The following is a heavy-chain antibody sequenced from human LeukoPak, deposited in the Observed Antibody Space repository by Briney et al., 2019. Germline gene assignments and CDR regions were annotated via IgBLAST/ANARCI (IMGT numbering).Heavy chain of an antibody. Sequence: GGSLRLSCAASGFTFSSFSMNWVRQAPGKGLEWVSSISPSGSLISYADSVKGRFTISRDNTNNSVYLQMSSLRVEDTGVYYCASTPLRIQPAAWGQGTLVAVSS. CDR1: GFTFSSFS. V-gene: IGHV3-21*01. CDR3: ASTPLRIQPAA. J-gene: IGHJ4*02. D-gene: IGHD5-18*01. CDR2: ISPSGSLI.